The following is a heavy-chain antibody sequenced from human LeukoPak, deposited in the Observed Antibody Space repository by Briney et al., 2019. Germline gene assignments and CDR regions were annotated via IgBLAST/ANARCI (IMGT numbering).Heavy chain of an antibody. CDR3: AKTNLIVVPSAIRRGGFFDY. D-gene: IGHD2-2*01. V-gene: IGHV3-23*01. CDR1: GFTFSSYA. CDR2: IGGSGGST. Sequence: GGSLRLSCRTSGFTFSSYAMSWVRQAPGKGLEWVSAIGGSGGSTYSADSVKGRSTISRDNSKNILYLQMNSLRAEDTAIYYCAKTNLIVVPSAIRRGGFFDYWGQGTLVTVSS. J-gene: IGHJ4*02.